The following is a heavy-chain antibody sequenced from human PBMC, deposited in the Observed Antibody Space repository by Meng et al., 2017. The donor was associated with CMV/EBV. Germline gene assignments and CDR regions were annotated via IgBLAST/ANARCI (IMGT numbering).Heavy chain of an antibody. CDR1: GFTFSNHA. V-gene: IGHV3-33*06. Sequence: GESLKISCAASGFTFSNHAMHWVRQAPGKGLEWVAIIWYDGSNKYYADSVKGRFTISRDNSKNTLYLQMNSLRAEDTAVYYCAKEKDCSTMSCYYFDYWGQGTLVTVSS. J-gene: IGHJ4*02. CDR3: AKEKDCSTMSCYYFDY. D-gene: IGHD2-2*01. CDR2: IWYDGSNK.